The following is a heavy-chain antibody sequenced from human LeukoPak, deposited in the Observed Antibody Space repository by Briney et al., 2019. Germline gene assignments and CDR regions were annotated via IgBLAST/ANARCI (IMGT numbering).Heavy chain of an antibody. D-gene: IGHD1-26*01. J-gene: IGHJ4*02. CDR2: IWYEGTNE. CDR1: GFTFSNCA. Sequence: PGRSLRLSCAASGFTFSNCAMHWVRQAPGKGLEWVAVIWYEGTNEYYAEAVKGRFTSSRDNSKNTLYLQMNSLRAEDSAVYYCARAIVGHTGDYWGQGTLVTVAS. V-gene: IGHV3-33*01. CDR3: ARAIVGHTGDY.